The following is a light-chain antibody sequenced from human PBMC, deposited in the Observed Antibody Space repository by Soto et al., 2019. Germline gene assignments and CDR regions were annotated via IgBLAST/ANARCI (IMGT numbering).Light chain of an antibody. CDR2: TND. J-gene: IGLJ3*02. V-gene: IGLV1-44*01. CDR3: AAWDDSLNGVV. CDR1: SSNIGSNT. Sequence: QLVLTQPPSASGTPGQRVTISCSGSSSNIGSNTVKWYQQLPGTAPKLLINTNDQRPSGVPDRFSGSKSGTSASLAISGLQSEDEADYYCAAWDDSLNGVVFGGGTKLTVL.